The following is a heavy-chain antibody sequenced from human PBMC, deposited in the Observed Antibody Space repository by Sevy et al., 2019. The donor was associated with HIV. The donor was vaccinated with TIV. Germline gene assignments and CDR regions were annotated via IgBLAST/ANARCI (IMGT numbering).Heavy chain of an antibody. CDR3: ARTSSFSWYDY. Sequence: GGSLRLSCAASEFAFNIHNMSWVRQAPGKGLEWVSSISTSSNNIYYADSVEGRFTISRDNAKNSLYLQMNSLRAEDTAVYYCARTSSFSWYDYWGQGTLVTVSS. CDR1: EFAFNIHN. V-gene: IGHV3-21*01. J-gene: IGHJ4*02. CDR2: ISTSSNNI. D-gene: IGHD6-13*01.